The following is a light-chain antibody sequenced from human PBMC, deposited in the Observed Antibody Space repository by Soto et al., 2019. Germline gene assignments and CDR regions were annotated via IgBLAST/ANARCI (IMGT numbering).Light chain of an antibody. CDR2: DNN. V-gene: IGLV1-51*01. CDR1: SSNIGNNY. Sequence: QSVLTQPPSVSAAPGQKVTISCSGSSSNIGNNYVSWYQQLPGTAPKLLIYDNNKRPSGIPDRFSGSKSGTSATLGITGLQTGDEADYYCGTWDSSLRVVFGGGTKLTV. CDR3: GTWDSSLRVV. J-gene: IGLJ2*01.